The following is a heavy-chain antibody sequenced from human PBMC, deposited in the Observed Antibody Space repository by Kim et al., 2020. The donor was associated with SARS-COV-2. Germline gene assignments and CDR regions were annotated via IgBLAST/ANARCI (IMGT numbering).Heavy chain of an antibody. J-gene: IGHJ5*02. CDR3: ARTGAVLRFLEWLRSDP. V-gene: IGHV4-34*01. D-gene: IGHD3-3*01. Sequence: SETLSLTCAVYGGSFSGYYWSWIRQPPGKGLEWIGEINHSGSTNYNPSLKSRVTISVDTSKNQFSLKLSSVTAADTAVYYCARTGAVLRFLEWLRSDPWGQGTLVTVSS. CDR1: GGSFSGYY. CDR2: INHSGST.